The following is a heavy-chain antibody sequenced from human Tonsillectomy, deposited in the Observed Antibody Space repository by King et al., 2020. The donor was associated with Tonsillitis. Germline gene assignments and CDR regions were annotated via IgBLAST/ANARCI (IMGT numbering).Heavy chain of an antibody. Sequence: QLQESGPGLVKPSETLSLTCTVSGGSISSYFWSWIRQPPGKGLECIGYMYYSGSTNYNPSLKSRVTISIDTSKNQFSLKVSSVTAAATAVYYCARLAGGNSANAFDIWGQGTMVTVSS. J-gene: IGHJ3*02. CDR3: ARLAGGNSANAFDI. CDR1: GGSISSYF. V-gene: IGHV4-59*08. D-gene: IGHD4-23*01. CDR2: MYYSGST.